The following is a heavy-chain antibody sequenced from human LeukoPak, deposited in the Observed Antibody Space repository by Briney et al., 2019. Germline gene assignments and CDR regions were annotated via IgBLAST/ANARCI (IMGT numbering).Heavy chain of an antibody. J-gene: IGHJ4*02. Sequence: GGSLRLSCAASGFTFSSYEMNWVRQAPGKGLEWASYISSSGSTIYYADSVKGRFTISRDNAKNSLYLQMNSLRAEDTAVYYCATVQVLRFLEWLSDFDYWGQGTLVTVSS. CDR3: ATVQVLRFLEWLSDFDY. D-gene: IGHD3-3*01. V-gene: IGHV3-48*03. CDR2: ISSSGSTI. CDR1: GFTFSSYE.